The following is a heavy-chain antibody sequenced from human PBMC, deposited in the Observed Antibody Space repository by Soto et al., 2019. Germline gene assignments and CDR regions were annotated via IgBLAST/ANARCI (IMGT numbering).Heavy chain of an antibody. CDR1: GGYFSGYY. CDR3: TRGRRPGYSSGWYTD. D-gene: IGHD6-19*01. J-gene: IGHJ4*02. CDR2: ITQSGSP. Sequence: QVQLQQWGAGLLKPSETLSLTCAVHGGYFSGYYWGWVRQPPGKGLEWIGEITQSGSPNYNPSLRSRVTISVDRSKKQFSLTLTSVTAADAALYYCTRGRRPGYSSGWYTDWGQGTLGTVSS. V-gene: IGHV4-34*01.